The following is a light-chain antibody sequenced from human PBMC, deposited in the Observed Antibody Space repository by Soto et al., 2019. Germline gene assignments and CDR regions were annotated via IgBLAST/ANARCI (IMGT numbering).Light chain of an antibody. V-gene: IGLV2-11*01. CDR1: SSDVCGYNY. Sequence: QSVRTQPRSMSGSPGHSVTISCTGTSSDVCGYNYVSWYQQDPGKAPKLMIYDVSKRPSGVPDRFSGSKSGNTASLTISGLQAEDEADYYCCSYAGSYVFGTGTKVT. CDR2: DVS. J-gene: IGLJ1*01. CDR3: CSYAGSYV.